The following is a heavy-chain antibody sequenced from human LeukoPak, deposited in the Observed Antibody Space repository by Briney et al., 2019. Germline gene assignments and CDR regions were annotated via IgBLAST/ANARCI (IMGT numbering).Heavy chain of an antibody. CDR2: ISSSGGTT. D-gene: IGHD2-15*01. CDR1: GFTFSSYG. Sequence: GGTLRLSCAASGFTFSSYGMSWVRQAPGRGLEWVAAISSSGGTTYYADSVKGRFTISRDNSKNTLYLQMNSLRAEDTAIYYCAKNGDRGAYCSGGSCYPYYYYYMDVWDKGTTVTISS. V-gene: IGHV3-23*01. CDR3: AKNGDRGAYCSGGSCYPYYYYYMDV. J-gene: IGHJ6*03.